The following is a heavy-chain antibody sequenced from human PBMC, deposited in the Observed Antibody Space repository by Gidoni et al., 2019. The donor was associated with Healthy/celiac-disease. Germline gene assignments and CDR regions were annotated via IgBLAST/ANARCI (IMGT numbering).Heavy chain of an antibody. CDR3: TTGYYDSSGYYPAGDY. J-gene: IGHJ4*02. CDR1: GFTFSTAS. Sequence: EVQLVESGGGVVKPGGSLRLSCAADGFTFSTASLSWVRQAPGKGLEWVGRSKSKTDGGTTDYAAPVKGRFTISRDDSKNTLYLQMNSLKTEDTAVYYCTTGYYDSSGYYPAGDYWGQGTLVTVSS. D-gene: IGHD3-22*01. CDR2: SKSKTDGGTT. V-gene: IGHV3-15*01.